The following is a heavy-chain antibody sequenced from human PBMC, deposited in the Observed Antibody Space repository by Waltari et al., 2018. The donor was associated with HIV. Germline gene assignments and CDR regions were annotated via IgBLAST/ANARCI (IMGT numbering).Heavy chain of an antibody. CDR2: IGPSATTI. CDR1: GFTFNTYG. V-gene: IGHV3-48*01. D-gene: IGHD1-1*01. Sequence: EVQLLESGGGLAQPGGSLIVSCAASGFTFNTYGMTWVRQTPGKGLRWISYIGPSATTIFYADSVKGRFTTSRDNANNSLYLQMSGLRPEDAGVYFCARDTKVAGGQVLRPRYFDYWGQETPVSVSS. J-gene: IGHJ4*02. CDR3: ARDTKVAGGQVLRPRYFDY.